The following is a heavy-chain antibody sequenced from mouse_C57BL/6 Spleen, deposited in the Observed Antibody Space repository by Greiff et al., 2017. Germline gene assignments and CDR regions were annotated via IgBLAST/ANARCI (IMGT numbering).Heavy chain of an antibody. J-gene: IGHJ4*01. CDR3: ARASNYNAMEN. D-gene: IGHD5-1*01. CDR2: INPSSGYT. CDR1: GYTFTSYW. Sequence: QVQLQQSGAELAKPGASVKLSCKASGYTFTSYWLHWVKQRPGQGLEWIGYINPSSGYTKYNQKFKDKATLTADKSSSTAYMQLSSLTYEDSAVYCCARASNYNAMENWGEGTSVTVSS. V-gene: IGHV1-7*01.